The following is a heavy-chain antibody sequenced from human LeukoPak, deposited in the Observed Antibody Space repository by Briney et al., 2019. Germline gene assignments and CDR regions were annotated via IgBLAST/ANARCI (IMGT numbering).Heavy chain of an antibody. V-gene: IGHV4-34*01. Sequence: PSETLSLTCAVYGGSFSGYYWSWIRQPPGKGLEWIGEINHSGSTNYNPSLKSRVTISVDTSKNQFSLKLSSVTAADTAVYYCARRFVPAALLLYYYGMDVWGQGTTVTVSS. CDR2: INHSGST. D-gene: IGHD2-2*02. CDR3: ARRFVPAALLLYYYGMDV. J-gene: IGHJ6*02. CDR1: GGSFSGYY.